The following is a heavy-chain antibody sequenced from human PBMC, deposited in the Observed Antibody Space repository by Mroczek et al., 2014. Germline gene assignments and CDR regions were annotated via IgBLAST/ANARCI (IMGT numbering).Heavy chain of an antibody. V-gene: IGHV4-59*01. Sequence: QVQLVESGPGLVKPSETLSLTCTVSGGSISSYYWSWIRQPPGKGLEWIGYIYYSGSTNYNPSLKSRVTISVDTSKNQFSLKLSSVTAADTAVYYCARDNKKGGPGVDPYYYYYYMDVWGKGTTVTVSS. D-gene: IGHD3-3*01. CDR2: IYYSGST. CDR1: GGSISSYY. J-gene: IGHJ6*03. CDR3: ARDNKKGGPGVDPYYYYYYMDV.